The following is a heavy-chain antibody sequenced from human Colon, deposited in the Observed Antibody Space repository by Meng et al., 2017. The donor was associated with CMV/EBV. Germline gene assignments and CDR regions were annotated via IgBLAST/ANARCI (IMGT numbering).Heavy chain of an antibody. CDR2: IYNSGSA. J-gene: IGHJ4*02. V-gene: IGHV4-39*07. CDR1: GGSFTSNSYF. Sequence: HLHLEEPGPGLVKPSETLSLTCTVSGGSFTSNSYFWGWIRQPPGKGLEYIGSIYNSGSAYYNPSLKSRVTISLDTSKNQFSLKLSSVTAADTAMYYCARVVLNFFVYWGQGTLVTVSS. D-gene: IGHD3-10*02. CDR3: ARVVLNFFVY.